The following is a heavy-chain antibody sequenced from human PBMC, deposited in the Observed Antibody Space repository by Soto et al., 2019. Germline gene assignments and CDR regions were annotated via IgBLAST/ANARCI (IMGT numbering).Heavy chain of an antibody. V-gene: IGHV3-48*02. CDR3: ARDRGLFSGSYPDYFDY. Sequence: EVQLVESRGGLVQPGGSLRLSCAASGFTFSSYSMNWVRQAPGKGLEWVSYISSSSSTIYYADSVKGRFTISRDNAKNSLYLQMNSLRDEDTAVYYCARDRGLFSGSYPDYFDYWGQGTLVTVSS. D-gene: IGHD1-26*01. CDR2: ISSSSSTI. CDR1: GFTFSSYS. J-gene: IGHJ4*02.